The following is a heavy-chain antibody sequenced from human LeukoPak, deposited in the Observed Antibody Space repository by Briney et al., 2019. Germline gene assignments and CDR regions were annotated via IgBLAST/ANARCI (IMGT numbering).Heavy chain of an antibody. V-gene: IGHV4-30-4*08. CDR3: ARVLHGLSAFDI. CDR1: TGSITSGDYY. CDR2: IYYSEST. Sequence: PSQTLSLTCTVSTGSITSGDYYCSWIRQPPVKGLEWIEYIYYSESTYANPSLKSRVTISVHTSKNQFSLKLSSVTAADTAVYYCARVLHGLSAFDIWGQGTMVTVSS. J-gene: IGHJ3*02. D-gene: IGHD3-10*01.